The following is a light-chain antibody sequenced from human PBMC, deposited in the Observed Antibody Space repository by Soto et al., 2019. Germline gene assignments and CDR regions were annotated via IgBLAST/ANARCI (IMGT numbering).Light chain of an antibody. CDR1: QGIDKD. CDR3: LQDFTYPFT. V-gene: IGKV1-6*01. CDR2: AAS. J-gene: IGKJ3*01. Sequence: AIQMTQSPSSLSASVGDTVTLTCRASQGIDKDLGWYRQKPGKAPNLLIHAASTLQSGVPSRFSGSGSGTDFALTISSLQPEDFATYYCLQDFTYPFTFGPGTKVDIK.